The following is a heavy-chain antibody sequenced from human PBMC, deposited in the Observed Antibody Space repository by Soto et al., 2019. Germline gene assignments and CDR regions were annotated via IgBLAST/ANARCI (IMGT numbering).Heavy chain of an antibody. J-gene: IGHJ4*02. V-gene: IGHV3-30-3*01. CDR2: ISYDGSNK. CDR1: GFTFSSYA. D-gene: IGHD3-10*01. Sequence: QVQLVESVGGVVQPGRSLRLSCAASGFTFSSYAMQWVRQAPGEGREWVAVISYDGSNKYYADSVKGRFTISRDNSKNTLYLQMNCLRSGETAVYYCARPDYGSGSYPDYWCQGALVTVSS. CDR3: ARPDYGSGSYPDY.